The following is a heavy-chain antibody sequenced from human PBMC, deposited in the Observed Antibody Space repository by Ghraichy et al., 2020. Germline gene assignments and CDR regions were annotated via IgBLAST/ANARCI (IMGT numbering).Heavy chain of an antibody. Sequence: GESLNISCAAYGFSFSNYVLTWVRQAPGKGLEWVSTISAGGTTTYYADSVKGRFTISRDNSQNTLYLQMNSLRVEDTAVYYCAKAWGNCSGGTCPSYNWFDPWGQGTLVTVSS. CDR1: GFSFSNYV. V-gene: IGHV3-23*01. CDR2: ISAGGTTT. CDR3: AKAWGNCSGGTCPSYNWFDP. J-gene: IGHJ5*02. D-gene: IGHD2-15*01.